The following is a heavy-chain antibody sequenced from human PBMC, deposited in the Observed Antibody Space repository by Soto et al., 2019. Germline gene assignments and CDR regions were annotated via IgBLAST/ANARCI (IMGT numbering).Heavy chain of an antibody. D-gene: IGHD2-2*01. J-gene: IGHJ4*02. V-gene: IGHV3-23*01. Sequence: EVQLLQSGGGLVQPGGSLTLSCAASGFTFTNYAMSWVRQAPGKGLEWVSSISGSGGSAFYADSVKGRFTVSRDNSKKTLYLQMDSLRAEDTAIYYCAKDRGCSSDCCHYFHYWGQGTLVTVSS. CDR2: ISGSGGSA. CDR1: GFTFTNYA. CDR3: AKDRGCSSDCCHYFHY.